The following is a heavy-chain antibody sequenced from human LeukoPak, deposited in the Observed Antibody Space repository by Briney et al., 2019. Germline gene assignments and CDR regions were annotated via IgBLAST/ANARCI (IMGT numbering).Heavy chain of an antibody. J-gene: IGHJ4*02. CDR3: AREFSSSWYPTY. CDR2: ITGSGGTT. Sequence: GGSLRLSCAASGFSFSIYAMSWVRQAPGKGLEWVSSITGSGGTTYYADSVKGRFTISRDNAKNSLYLQMNSLRAEDTAVYYCAREFSSSWYPTYWGQGTLVTVSS. CDR1: GFSFSIYA. D-gene: IGHD6-13*01. V-gene: IGHV3-23*01.